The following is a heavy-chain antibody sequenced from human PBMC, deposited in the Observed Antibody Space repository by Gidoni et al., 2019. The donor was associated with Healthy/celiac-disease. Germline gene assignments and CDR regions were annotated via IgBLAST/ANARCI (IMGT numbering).Heavy chain of an antibody. CDR3: ARVSGIAAAGSFYFDY. D-gene: IGHD6-13*01. CDR1: GFTFSSYS. CDR2: ISSSSSYI. Sequence: EVQLVESGGGLVKPGGSLRLSCPASGFTFSSYSMNWVRQAPGKGLEWVSSISSSSSYIYYADSVKGRFTISRDNAKNSLYLQMNSLRAEDTAVYYCARVSGIAAAGSFYFDYWGQGTLVTVSS. J-gene: IGHJ4*02. V-gene: IGHV3-21*01.